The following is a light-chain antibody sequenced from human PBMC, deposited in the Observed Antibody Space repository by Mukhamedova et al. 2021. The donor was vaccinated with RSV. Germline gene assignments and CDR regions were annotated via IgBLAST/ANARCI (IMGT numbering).Light chain of an antibody. Sequence: WYQRRVHGKAPKVLIFGASSLESGVPSRFSGSGSGTEFTLTISSLQPADFATYYCHQYHTYSTFGGGTKVEIK. V-gene: IGKV1-5*03. CDR2: GAS. CDR3: HQYHTYST. J-gene: IGKJ4*01.